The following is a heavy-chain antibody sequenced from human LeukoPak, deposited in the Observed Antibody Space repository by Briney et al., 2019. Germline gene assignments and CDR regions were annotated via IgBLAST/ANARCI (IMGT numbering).Heavy chain of an antibody. CDR2: ISYDGSNK. V-gene: IGHV3-30-3*01. J-gene: IGHJ4*02. Sequence: PGGSLRLSCAASGFTFSSYAMHWVRQAPGKGLEWVAVISYDGSNKYYADSVKGRFTISRDNSKNTLYLQMNSLRAEDTAVYYCATLPPLHWGQGTLVTVSS. CDR1: GFTFSSYA. CDR3: ATLPPLH.